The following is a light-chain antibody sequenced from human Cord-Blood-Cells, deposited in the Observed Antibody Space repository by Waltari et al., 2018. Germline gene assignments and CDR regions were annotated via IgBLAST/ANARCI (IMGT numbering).Light chain of an antibody. J-gene: IGLJ3*02. CDR2: RNN. Sequence: QSVLTQPPSASGTPGQRVTISCSGSSSNIGSNTVNWNQQLPGTAPKLLIYRNNQRPAGVPDRFSGSKSGTSASLAISGLQAEDEADYYCAAWDDSLNGNWVFGGGTKLTVL. CDR3: AAWDDSLNGNWV. V-gene: IGLV1-44*01. CDR1: SSNIGSNT.